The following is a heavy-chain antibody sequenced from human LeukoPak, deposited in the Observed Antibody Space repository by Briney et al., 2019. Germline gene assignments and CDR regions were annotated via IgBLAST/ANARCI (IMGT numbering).Heavy chain of an antibody. V-gene: IGHV3-53*01. CDR1: GFTVSSNY. CDR2: IYSGGST. CDR3: ARVVAVAGRYFDY. Sequence: GGSLRLSCAASGFTVSSNYMSWVRQAPGKGLEWVSVIYSGGSTYYADSVKGRFSISRDDSKNTLYLQMNSLRAEDTAVYYCARVVAVAGRYFDYWGQGTLVTVSS. D-gene: IGHD6-13*01. J-gene: IGHJ4*02.